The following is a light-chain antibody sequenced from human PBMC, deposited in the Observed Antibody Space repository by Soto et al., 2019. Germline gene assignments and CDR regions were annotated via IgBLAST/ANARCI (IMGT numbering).Light chain of an antibody. CDR3: FSYAGGYTWV. Sequence: QSALTQPRSVSGSPGQSVTISCTETSSDVDGYNDVSWYQQHPGKAPKLMIYDATTRPSGVRERLSGSKSGNTASLTISWLQAEYEADYYCFSYAGGYTWVFGGGTKLTVL. CDR2: DAT. J-gene: IGLJ3*02. V-gene: IGLV2-11*01. CDR1: SSDVDGYND.